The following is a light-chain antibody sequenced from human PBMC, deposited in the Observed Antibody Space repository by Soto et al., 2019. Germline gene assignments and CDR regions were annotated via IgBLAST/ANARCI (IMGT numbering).Light chain of an antibody. J-gene: IGLJ1*01. Sequence: QSVLTQPPSVSAAPGQKVTISCSGSSXNIGGNSVFWYQQLPGTAPKLLIYDDNKRPSGIPDRFSGSKSGTSATLGITGFQTGDEADYYCQSYDSRLSAYVFGTGTKVTVL. CDR2: DDN. V-gene: IGLV1-51*01. CDR1: SXNIGGNS. CDR3: QSYDSRLSAYV.